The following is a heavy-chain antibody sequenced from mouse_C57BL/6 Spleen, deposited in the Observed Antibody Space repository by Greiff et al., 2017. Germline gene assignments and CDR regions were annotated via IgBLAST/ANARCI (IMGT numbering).Heavy chain of an antibody. J-gene: IGHJ1*03. CDR3: ARSPYFYDSNYGYFDV. D-gene: IGHD1-1*01. CDR1: GYTFTSYW. V-gene: IGHV1-52*01. CDR2: IDPSDSET. Sequence: QVQLKQPGAELVRPGSSVKLSCKASGYTFTSYWMQWVKQRPIQGLQWIGNIDPSDSETHYNQTFKDKATLTVDKSSRTHYMQLSTLTAEDSAVYYCARSPYFYDSNYGYFDVWGTGTTVTVSS.